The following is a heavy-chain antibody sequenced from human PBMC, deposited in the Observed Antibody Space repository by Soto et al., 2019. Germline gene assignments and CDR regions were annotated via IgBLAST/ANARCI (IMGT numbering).Heavy chain of an antibody. D-gene: IGHD3-3*01. CDR1: GFTFSSYS. J-gene: IGHJ4*02. CDR2: ISSSSSYI. CDR3: PRGRCRPFFTILGVVITSNFDY. V-gene: IGHV3-21*01. Sequence: GGSVGLSCAASGFTFSSYSMNWVRQAPGKGLEWVSSISSSSSYIYYADSVKGRFTISRDHAKNSLYLQMNSLRDEDTAVYYCPRGRCRPFFTILGVVITSNFDYWGQGTLVTVSS.